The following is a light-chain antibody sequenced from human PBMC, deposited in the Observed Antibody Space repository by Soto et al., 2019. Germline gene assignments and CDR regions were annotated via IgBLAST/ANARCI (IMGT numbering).Light chain of an antibody. J-gene: IGLJ1*01. CDR2: GNI. Sequence: QSVLTQPPSVSGAPGQRVTISCTGSSSNIGAGYDVHWYQQLPGTAPKLVIYGNINRPSGVPDRFSGSKSGTSASLAITGLQAGDEADYYCQSYDSGLSGCVFGSGTKVTVL. CDR1: SSNIGAGYD. CDR3: QSYDSGLSGCV. V-gene: IGLV1-40*01.